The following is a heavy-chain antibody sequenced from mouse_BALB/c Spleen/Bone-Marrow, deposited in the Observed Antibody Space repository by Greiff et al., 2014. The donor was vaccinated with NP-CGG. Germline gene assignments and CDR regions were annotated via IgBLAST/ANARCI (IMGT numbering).Heavy chain of an antibody. J-gene: IGHJ4*01. CDR2: IHYSGST. V-gene: IGHV3-1*02. Sequence: EVKVEESGPDLVKPSQSLSLTCTVTGYSITSGYSWHWIRQLPGNKLEWMGYIHYSGSTNYNPSLKSRISITRDTSKNKFFLQLNSVTTEDTATYYCARDQGYYAMDYWGQGTSVTVSS. CDR3: ARDQGYYAMDY. CDR1: GYSITSGYS.